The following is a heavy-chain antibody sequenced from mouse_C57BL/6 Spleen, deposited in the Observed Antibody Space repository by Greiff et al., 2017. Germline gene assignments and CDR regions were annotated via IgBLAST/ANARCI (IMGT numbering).Heavy chain of an antibody. V-gene: IGHV1-5*01. CDR2: IYPGNSDT. J-gene: IGHJ4*01. Sequence: EVQRVESGTVLARPGASVKMSCKTSGYTFTSYWMHWVKQRPGQGLEWIGAIYPGNSDTSYNQKFKGKAKLTAVTSASTAYMELSSLTNEDSAVYYCTRSRGSSLYAMDYWGQGTSVTVSS. D-gene: IGHD6-1*01. CDR3: TRSRGSSLYAMDY. CDR1: GYTFTSYW.